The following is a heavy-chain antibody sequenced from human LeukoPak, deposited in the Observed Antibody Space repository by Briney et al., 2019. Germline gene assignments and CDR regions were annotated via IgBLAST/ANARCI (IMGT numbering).Heavy chain of an antibody. J-gene: IGHJ1*01. CDR3: VRGRFIAGAGD. CDR1: GFTLTIYD. D-gene: IGHD1-26*01. V-gene: IGHV1-8*01. Sequence: ASVKVSCKTSGFTLTIYDINWVRQATGQGLEWMGWMNGNCGDTGYAQKFQGRVTMTRNTSISTAYMELSNLRSEDTAVYYCVRGRFIAGAGDWGQGTPVTVPS. CDR2: MNGNCGDT.